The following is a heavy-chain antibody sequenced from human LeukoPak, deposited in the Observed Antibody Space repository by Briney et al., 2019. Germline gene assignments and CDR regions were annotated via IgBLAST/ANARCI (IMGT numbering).Heavy chain of an antibody. J-gene: IGHJ4*02. V-gene: IGHV1-18*01. CDR3: ARAAEYYFDY. CDR1: GYAFTSYG. Sequence: AASVKVSCKASGYAFTSYGISWVRQAPGQGLEWMGWISAYNGNTNYAQKLQGRVTMTTDTSTSTAYMELRSLGSDDTAVYYCARAAEYYFDYWGQGTLVTVSS. CDR2: ISAYNGNT.